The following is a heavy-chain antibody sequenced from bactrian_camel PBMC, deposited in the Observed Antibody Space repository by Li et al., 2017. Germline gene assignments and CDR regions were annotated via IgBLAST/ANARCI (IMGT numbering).Heavy chain of an antibody. J-gene: IGHJ6*01. CDR3: ATDYGLGIFGY. D-gene: IGHD5*01. CDR1: GFTFSSYA. Sequence: VQQVESGGGSVQAGGSLRLSCAASGFTFSSYAMNWVRQAPGKGLEWVSSINNDGARTYYADSVKGRFTISRDNAKNTLYLQLNSLKTEDTALYYCATDYGLGIFGYWGQGTQVTVS. CDR2: INNDGART. V-gene: IGHV3S31*01.